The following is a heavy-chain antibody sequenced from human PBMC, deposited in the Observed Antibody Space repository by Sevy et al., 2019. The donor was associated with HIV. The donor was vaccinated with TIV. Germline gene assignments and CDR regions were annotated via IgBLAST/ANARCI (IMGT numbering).Heavy chain of an antibody. CDR3: AREGRTDSRCYYFMPRQFYFDN. J-gene: IGHJ4*02. D-gene: IGHD3-22*01. Sequence: SETLSLTCTVSGGSITSNYWSWIRQPPGSGLEWIGYIYDDGSNNYNPSLKSRVTMSPDTSKNQCSLWLTFVTVADTAVYFCAREGRTDSRCYYFMPRQFYFDNWGLGTLVTVSS. V-gene: IGHV4-59*01. CDR2: IYDDGSN. CDR1: GGSITSNY.